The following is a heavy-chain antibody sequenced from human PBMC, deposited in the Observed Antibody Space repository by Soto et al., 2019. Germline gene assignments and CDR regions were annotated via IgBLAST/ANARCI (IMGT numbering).Heavy chain of an antibody. D-gene: IGHD1-26*01. CDR1: GYSISSSNW. Sequence: QVQLQESGPGLVKPSDTLSLTCAVSGYSISSSNWWGWIRQPPGKGLEWIGYIYYSGTTYYNPSLKSRVTMSGVPSKNQFSLRLTSVTAVDTAVYYCARREIQGPIDYWGQGTLVTVSS. CDR3: ARREIQGPIDY. CDR2: IYYSGTT. V-gene: IGHV4-28*01. J-gene: IGHJ4*02.